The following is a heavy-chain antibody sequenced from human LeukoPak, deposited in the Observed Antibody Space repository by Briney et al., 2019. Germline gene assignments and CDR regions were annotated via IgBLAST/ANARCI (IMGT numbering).Heavy chain of an antibody. CDR2: IYYSGST. Sequence: SETLSLTCTVSGGSISSHYWSWIRQPPGKGLEWIGYIYYSGSTNYNPSLKSRVTISVDTSKNQFSLKLSSVTAADTAVYYCAREIVVVPAGGNWFDPWGQGTLVTVSS. D-gene: IGHD2-2*01. J-gene: IGHJ5*02. CDR1: GGSISSHY. V-gene: IGHV4-59*11. CDR3: AREIVVVPAGGNWFDP.